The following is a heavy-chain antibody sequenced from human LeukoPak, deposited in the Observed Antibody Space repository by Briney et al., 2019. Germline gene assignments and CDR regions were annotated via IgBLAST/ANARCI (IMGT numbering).Heavy chain of an antibody. V-gene: IGHV3-11*04. Sequence: GGSLRLSCAASGFTFTDYYMSWIRQAPGKGLEWVSYITNSGTTIYYADSVKGRFTISRDNAKNTLYLQMNSLRAEDTAVYYCARDGTDYYDSSGYELLGWGQGTLVTASS. CDR1: GFTFTDYY. J-gene: IGHJ4*02. CDR2: ITNSGTTI. CDR3: ARDGTDYYDSSGYELLG. D-gene: IGHD3-22*01.